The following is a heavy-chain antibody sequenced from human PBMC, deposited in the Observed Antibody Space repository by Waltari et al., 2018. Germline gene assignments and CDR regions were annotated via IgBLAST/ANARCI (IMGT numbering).Heavy chain of an antibody. Sequence: QVQLQESGPGLVKPSETLSLTCTVYGGSISSHYWSWIRQPPGKGLEWIGYIYYSGSTNYNPSLKSRVTISVDTSKNQFSLKLSSVTAADTAVYYCARSGVAGSGPYYYYGMDVWGQGTTVTVSS. CDR1: GGSISSHY. D-gene: IGHD6-19*01. CDR2: IYYSGST. J-gene: IGHJ6*02. V-gene: IGHV4-59*11. CDR3: ARSGVAGSGPYYYYGMDV.